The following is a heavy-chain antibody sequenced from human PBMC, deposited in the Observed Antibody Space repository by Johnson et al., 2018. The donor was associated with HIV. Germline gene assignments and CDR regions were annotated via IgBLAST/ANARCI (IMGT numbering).Heavy chain of an antibody. CDR3: ARGLRGYSYIDSFDI. D-gene: IGHD5-18*01. J-gene: IGHJ3*02. V-gene: IGHV3-13*01. Sequence: VQLVESGGGLVQPGGSLRLSCAASGFTFSSYDMHWVRQATGKGLEWVSAIGTAGDTYYPGSVKGRFTISRDNAKNSLYLQMNSLRAEDTALYYCARGLRGYSYIDSFDIWGQGTMVTVSS. CDR2: IGTAGDT. CDR1: GFTFSSYD.